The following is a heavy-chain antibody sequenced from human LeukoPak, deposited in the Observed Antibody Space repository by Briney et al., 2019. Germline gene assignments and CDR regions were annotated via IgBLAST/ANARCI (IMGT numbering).Heavy chain of an antibody. V-gene: IGHV3-33*06. CDR3: AKVEQAFGWLFSVFDY. CDR1: GFTFSSYG. CDR2: IWNDGSNK. Sequence: GRSLRLSCAASGFTFSSYGMHWVRQAPGKGLEWVAVIWNDGSNKYYANSVKGRFTIPRDNSKNTLYLQMSSLIPKDRAVYSGAKVEQAFGWLFSVFDYGGQGHLVTVSS. D-gene: IGHD3-9*01. J-gene: IGHJ4*02.